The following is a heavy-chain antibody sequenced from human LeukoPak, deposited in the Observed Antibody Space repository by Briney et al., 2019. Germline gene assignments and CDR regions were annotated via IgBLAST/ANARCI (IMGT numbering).Heavy chain of an antibody. CDR3: ARTHPDSSGYSHYYYYMDV. CDR2: ISAYNGNT. Sequence: ASVKVSCKASGYTFTSYGISWVRQAPGQGLEWMGWISAYNGNTNYAQKLQGRVTMTTDTSTSTAYMELRSLRSDDTAVYYCARTHPDSSGYSHYYYYMDVWGKGTTVTVSS. V-gene: IGHV1-18*01. J-gene: IGHJ6*03. D-gene: IGHD3-22*01. CDR1: GYTFTSYG.